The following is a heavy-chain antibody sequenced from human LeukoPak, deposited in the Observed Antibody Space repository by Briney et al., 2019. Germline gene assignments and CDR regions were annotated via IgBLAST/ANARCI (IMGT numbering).Heavy chain of an antibody. CDR3: ARCTYYDFWSGSYPSGFDP. Sequence: PSETLSLTCTVSGGSISSGGYYWSWIRQHPGKGLEWIGYIYYSGSTYYNPSLKSRVTISVDTSKNQFSLMLSSVTAADTAVYYCARCTYYDFWSGSYPSGFDPWGQGTLVTVSS. J-gene: IGHJ5*02. CDR1: GGSISSGGYY. CDR2: IYYSGST. D-gene: IGHD3-3*01. V-gene: IGHV4-31*03.